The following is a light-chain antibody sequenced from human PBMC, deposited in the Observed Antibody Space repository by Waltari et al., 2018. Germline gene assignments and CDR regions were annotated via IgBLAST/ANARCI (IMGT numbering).Light chain of an antibody. Sequence: DIVMTQSPDSLAVSLGERATINCKSSQSVLYRSSNRNYLAWYQQKSGQPPKLFIYWASTRESGVPVRFSGSGSGTDFTLTISSLQAEDVAVYYCQQYYDTPQTFGQGTKVEIK. CDR2: WAS. CDR3: QQYYDTPQT. J-gene: IGKJ1*01. V-gene: IGKV4-1*01. CDR1: QSVLYRSSNRNY.